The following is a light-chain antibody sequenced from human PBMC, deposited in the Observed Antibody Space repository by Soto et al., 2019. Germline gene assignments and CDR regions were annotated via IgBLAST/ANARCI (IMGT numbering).Light chain of an antibody. Sequence: DIQMTQLPSSMSASVGDRVTITCRASQGISRWLAWYHQKPGKAPNLLIYSASTLHSGVPSRFSGSGSGTDFTLTISSLQPEDFGTYYCQQANSFPLTFGPGTIVDMK. CDR3: QQANSFPLT. CDR2: SAS. V-gene: IGKV1-12*01. J-gene: IGKJ3*01. CDR1: QGISRW.